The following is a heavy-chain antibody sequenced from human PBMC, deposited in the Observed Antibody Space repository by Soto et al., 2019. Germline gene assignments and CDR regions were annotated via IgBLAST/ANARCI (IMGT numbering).Heavy chain of an antibody. D-gene: IGHD2-2*02. J-gene: IGHJ6*02. CDR2: IYPGDSDT. CDR1: GYSFTSYW. Sequence: PGESLKISCKGSGYSFTSYWIGWVRQMPGKGLEWMGIIYPGDSDTRYSPSFQGQVTISADKSISTAYLQWSSLKASDTAMYYCARRLGYCSSTSCYTPYYYGMDVWGQGTTVTVSS. CDR3: ARRLGYCSSTSCYTPYYYGMDV. V-gene: IGHV5-51*01.